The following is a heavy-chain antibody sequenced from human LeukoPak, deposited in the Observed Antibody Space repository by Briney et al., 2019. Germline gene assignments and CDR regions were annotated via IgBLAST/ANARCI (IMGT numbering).Heavy chain of an antibody. J-gene: IGHJ3*02. V-gene: IGHV3-48*03. Sequence: GGSLRLSCAASGFTFSSYEMNWVRQAPGKGLEWVSKIDYGGGTIYYADSVKGRFTMSRDNDKNSLYLQMNSLRAEDTAVYYCTRDCGGGRCYDAFDIWGQGTMVTVSS. CDR1: GFTFSSYE. CDR2: IDYGGGTI. CDR3: TRDCGGGRCYDAFDI. D-gene: IGHD2-15*01.